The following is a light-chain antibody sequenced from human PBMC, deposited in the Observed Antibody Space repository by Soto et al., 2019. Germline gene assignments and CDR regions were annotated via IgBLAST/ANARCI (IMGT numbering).Light chain of an antibody. CDR2: DVS. CDR1: QNIDNW. J-gene: IGKJ1*01. V-gene: IGKV1-5*01. CDR3: QQTYKTPWT. Sequence: DVQMTQSPSTLSASVGDRVTITCRASQNIDNWLAWYQQTPGKAPKLLIYDVSILQSGVPSRFSGSVSGTEFTLTISGLQPADFATYYCQQTYKTPWTFGQGTKVDIK.